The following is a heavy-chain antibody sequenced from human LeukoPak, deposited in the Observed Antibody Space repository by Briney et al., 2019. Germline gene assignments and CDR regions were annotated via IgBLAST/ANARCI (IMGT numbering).Heavy chain of an antibody. CDR2: ISSSSSTI. D-gene: IGHD3-3*01. J-gene: IGHJ6*04. CDR3: AADTLRFRMDV. V-gene: IGHV3-48*01. Sequence: GGSLRLSCAASGFTFSSYSMNWVRQAPGKGLEWVSYISSSSSTIYYADSVKGRFTISRDNAKNSLYLQMNSLRAEDTAVYYCAADTLRFRMDVWGKGTTVTVSS. CDR1: GFTFSSYS.